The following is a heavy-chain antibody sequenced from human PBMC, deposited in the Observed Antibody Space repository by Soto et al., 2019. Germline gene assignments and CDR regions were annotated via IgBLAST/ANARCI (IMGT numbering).Heavy chain of an antibody. CDR2: IIPIFGTA. CDR1: GGTFSSYA. D-gene: IGHD3-9*01. Sequence: QVQLVQSGAEVKKPGSSVKVSCKASGGTFSSYAISWVRQAPGQGLEWMGGIIPIFGTANYAQKFQGRVTITADESTSTAYMELSSLRSEDTAVYYCAIGATYYYILTGYYIWFDPWGQGTLVTVSS. CDR3: AIGATYYYILTGYYIWFDP. J-gene: IGHJ5*02. V-gene: IGHV1-69*01.